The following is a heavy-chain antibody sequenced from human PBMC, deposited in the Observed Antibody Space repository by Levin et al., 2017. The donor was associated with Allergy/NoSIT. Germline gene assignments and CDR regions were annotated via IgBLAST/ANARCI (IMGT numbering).Heavy chain of an antibody. CDR3: VRGGYTYGHGWFDP. D-gene: IGHD5-18*01. Sequence: KPGGSLRLSCEVSGFTFSDYYMSWIRQAPGKGLEWVSYISSSGSVMDYADSVKGRFTISRDNAKNSLNLQMNSLRADDTAVYYCVRGGYTYGHGWFDPWGQGTLVTVS. CDR1: GFTFSDYY. J-gene: IGHJ5*02. V-gene: IGHV3-11*01. CDR2: ISSSGSVM.